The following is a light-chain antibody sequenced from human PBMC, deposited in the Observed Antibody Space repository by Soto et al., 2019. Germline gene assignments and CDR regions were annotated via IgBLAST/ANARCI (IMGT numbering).Light chain of an antibody. Sequence: EIVLTQSPGTLSLSPGERATLSYRASQSISSSYLAWYQQKPGQAPRLLIYGTSSRATGIPDRFSGSGSGTDFTLTINRLEPEDFAVYYCQQYDSSWWTFGQGTKVEIK. CDR2: GTS. CDR1: QSISSSY. J-gene: IGKJ1*01. CDR3: QQYDSSWWT. V-gene: IGKV3-20*01.